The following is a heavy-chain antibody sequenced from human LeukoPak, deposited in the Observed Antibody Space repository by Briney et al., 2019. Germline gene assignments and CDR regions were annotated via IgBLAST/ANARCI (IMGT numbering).Heavy chain of an antibody. Sequence: SETLSLTCTVSGGSISTYYWNWIRQPPGKGLEWIGYIHYSGSTNYNPSLKSRVTISVDTSKNKFSLKLSSVTAADTAVYYCARASDRWFDPWGQGTLVTVSS. CDR3: ARASDRWFDP. D-gene: IGHD3-10*01. CDR1: GGSISTYY. J-gene: IGHJ5*02. CDR2: IHYSGST. V-gene: IGHV4-59*01.